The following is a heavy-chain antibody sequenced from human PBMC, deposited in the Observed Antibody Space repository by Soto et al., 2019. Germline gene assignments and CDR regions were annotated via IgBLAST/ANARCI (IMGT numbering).Heavy chain of an antibody. Sequence: GESLKISCKGSVYSFITYWIGWVRQMPGKGLEWMGIIYPGDSDTRYSPSFQGQVTISADKSISTAYLQWSSLKASDTAMYYCATKNYYDSSGYYWGQGTLVTVSS. CDR2: IYPGDSDT. V-gene: IGHV5-51*01. CDR3: ATKNYYDSSGYY. CDR1: VYSFITYW. D-gene: IGHD3-22*01. J-gene: IGHJ4*02.